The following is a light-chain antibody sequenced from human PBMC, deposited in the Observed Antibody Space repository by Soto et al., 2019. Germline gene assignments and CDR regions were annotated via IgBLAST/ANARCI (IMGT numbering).Light chain of an antibody. Sequence: QSVLTQPASGSGSPGHSITISCTGTSSDVGGYNYVSWYQQHPGKAPKLMIYDVSNRPSGVSNRFSGSKSGNTASLTISGLQAEDEADYYCSSYTSSSTPFVFGTGTKVTVL. J-gene: IGLJ1*01. CDR3: SSYTSSSTPFV. CDR1: SSDVGGYNY. V-gene: IGLV2-14*01. CDR2: DVS.